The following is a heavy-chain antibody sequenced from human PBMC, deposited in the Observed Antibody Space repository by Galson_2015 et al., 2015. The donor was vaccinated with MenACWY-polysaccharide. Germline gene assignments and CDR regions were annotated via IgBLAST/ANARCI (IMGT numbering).Heavy chain of an antibody. J-gene: IGHJ4*02. CDR3: ARAAWFDY. Sequence: SLRLSCAASEFTFRDYYMSWIRQAPGKGLEWVSSISSGGGIIYYADIVKGRFTIYRDNAKNSLYLQMNSLRAEDTAVHYCARAAWFDYWGQGTLVTVSS. CDR2: ISSGGGII. V-gene: IGHV3-11*01. CDR1: EFTFRDYY.